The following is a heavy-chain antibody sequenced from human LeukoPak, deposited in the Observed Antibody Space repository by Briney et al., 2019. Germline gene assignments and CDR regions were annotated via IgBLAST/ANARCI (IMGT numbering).Heavy chain of an antibody. D-gene: IGHD1-26*01. CDR3: AREGGEWELLRTFDY. V-gene: IGHV3-23*01. CDR1: GFTFSSYT. Sequence: GGSLRLSCAASGFTFSSYTITWVRQAPGKGLEWVSGISGSGDSTYYADSVKGRFTISRDNAKNSLYLQMNSLRAEDTAVYYCAREGGEWELLRTFDYWGQGTLVTVSS. CDR2: ISGSGDST. J-gene: IGHJ4*02.